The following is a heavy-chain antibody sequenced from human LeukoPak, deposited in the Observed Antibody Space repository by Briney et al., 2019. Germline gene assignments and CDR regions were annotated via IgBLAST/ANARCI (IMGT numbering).Heavy chain of an antibody. V-gene: IGHV4-34*01. CDR2: INHSGST. D-gene: IGHD3-22*01. CDR3: ARNYYDSSGYGKDAFDI. J-gene: IGHJ3*02. CDR1: GGSFSGYY. Sequence: SETLSLTCAVYGGSFSGYYWSWIRQPPGKGLEWIGEINHSGSTNYNPSLKSRVTISVDTSKNQFSLKLSSVTAADTAVYYCARNYYDSSGYGKDAFDIWGQGTMVTVSS.